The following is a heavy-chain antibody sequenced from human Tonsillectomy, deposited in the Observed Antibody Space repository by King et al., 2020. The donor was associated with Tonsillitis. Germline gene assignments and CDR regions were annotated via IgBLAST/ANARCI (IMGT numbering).Heavy chain of an antibody. CDR2: MNPNSGNT. Sequence: QLVQSGAEVKKPGASVKVSCKASGYTFTSYDINWVRQATGQGLEWMGWMNPNSGNTGYAQKFQGRVTMTRNTSISTAYIELSSLRSEDTAVYYCARAYYYGSGSYYNGPNWFDPWGQGTLVTVSS. CDR1: GYTFTSYD. J-gene: IGHJ5*02. CDR3: ARAYYYGSGSYYNGPNWFDP. V-gene: IGHV1-8*01. D-gene: IGHD3-10*01.